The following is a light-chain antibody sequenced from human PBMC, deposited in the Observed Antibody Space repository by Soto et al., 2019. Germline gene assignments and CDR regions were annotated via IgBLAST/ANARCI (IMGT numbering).Light chain of an antibody. CDR1: QSVRSI. Sequence: EVVMTQSPGTLSLSPGERATLSCRAGQSVRSILAWYHQKTARAPRLLIYSASNRATGIPARFSGSGSGTEFTLIINSLEHEDFAVYYCPQRSTWPITFGQGTRLDIK. J-gene: IGKJ5*01. V-gene: IGKV3-11*01. CDR3: PQRSTWPIT. CDR2: SAS.